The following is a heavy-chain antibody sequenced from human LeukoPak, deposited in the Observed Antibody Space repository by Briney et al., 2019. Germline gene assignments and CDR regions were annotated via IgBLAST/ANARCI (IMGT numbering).Heavy chain of an antibody. D-gene: IGHD6-6*01. CDR3: ARGGRAARTFDY. Sequence: PSETLSLTCAVYGGSFSGYYWSWIRQPPGKGLEWIGEINHSGSTNYNPSLKSRVTISVDTSKNQFSLKLSSVTAADTAVYYCARGGRAARTFDYWGQGTLVTVPS. V-gene: IGHV4-34*01. CDR1: GGSFSGYY. J-gene: IGHJ4*02. CDR2: INHSGST.